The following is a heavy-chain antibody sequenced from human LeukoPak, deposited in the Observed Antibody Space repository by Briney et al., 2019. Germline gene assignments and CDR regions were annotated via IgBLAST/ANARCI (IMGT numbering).Heavy chain of an antibody. CDR3: ARDWGIAAATPYYFDH. V-gene: IGHV4-61*09. Sequence: SETLSLTCTVSVGSISSGNYYYSWIRQSAGKGMEWIGNIYMSGSTRYNPSLMSRVAMSVDTSKNQFSLKISSATAADTAVDYCARDWGIAAATPYYFDHWGQGILVTVSS. D-gene: IGHD6-13*01. CDR1: VGSISSGNYY. J-gene: IGHJ4*02. CDR2: IYMSGST.